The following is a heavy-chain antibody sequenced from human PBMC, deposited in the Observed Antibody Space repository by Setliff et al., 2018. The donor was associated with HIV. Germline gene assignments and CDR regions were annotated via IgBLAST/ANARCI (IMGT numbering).Heavy chain of an antibody. Sequence: SLKISCAASGFTFSNYWMSWVRQAPGKGLEWVANIKQDGTEKYYVGSVKGRFTISRDNDKNSLYLQMNSLRAEDTAVYYCARLIVVVISSWFDPWGQGTLVTVSS. V-gene: IGHV3-7*01. J-gene: IGHJ5*02. CDR3: ARLIVVVISSWFDP. CDR1: GFTFSNYW. CDR2: IKQDGTEK. D-gene: IGHD3-22*01.